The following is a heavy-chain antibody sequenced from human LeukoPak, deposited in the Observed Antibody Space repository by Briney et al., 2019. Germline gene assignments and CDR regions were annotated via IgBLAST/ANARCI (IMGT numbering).Heavy chain of an antibody. CDR1: GSTFSSYA. Sequence: QTGGSLRLSCAASGSTFSSYAMSWVLQAPGKGLEWVSAISGSGGSTYYADSVKGRFTISRDNSKNTLYLQMNSLRAEDTAVYYCAKDGVVVAAYFFDYWGQGTLVTVSS. D-gene: IGHD2-15*01. CDR2: ISGSGGST. J-gene: IGHJ4*02. V-gene: IGHV3-23*01. CDR3: AKDGVVVAAYFFDY.